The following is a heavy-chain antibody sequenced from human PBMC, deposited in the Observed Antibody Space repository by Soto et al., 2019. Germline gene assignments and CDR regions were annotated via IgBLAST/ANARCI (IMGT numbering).Heavy chain of an antibody. D-gene: IGHD3-22*01. V-gene: IGHV1-24*01. CDR3: ATVLAFSSSGPFGY. CDR2: FDPEDGET. CDR1: GYTLTELS. J-gene: IGHJ4*02. Sequence: QVQLVQSGAEVKKPGASVKVSCKVSGYTLTELSMHWVRQAPGKGLEWMGGFDPEDGETIYAQKFQGRVTMTKDTSTDTAYMELSSLRSEDTAVYYCATVLAFSSSGPFGYWGQGTLVTVSS.